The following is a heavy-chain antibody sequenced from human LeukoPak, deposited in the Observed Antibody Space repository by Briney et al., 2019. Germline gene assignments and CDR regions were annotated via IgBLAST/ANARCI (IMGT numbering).Heavy chain of an antibody. Sequence: GGSLRLYCAASGFALSSHWMTWVRQVPGRGPEWVANVNRDGSETYYLDSVKGRFTISKDNAKNSLYLQMNSLRAEDTALYHCARNNGMDVWGQGTTVIVSS. CDR1: GFALSSHW. J-gene: IGHJ6*02. CDR2: VNRDGSET. CDR3: ARNNGMDV. V-gene: IGHV3-7*03.